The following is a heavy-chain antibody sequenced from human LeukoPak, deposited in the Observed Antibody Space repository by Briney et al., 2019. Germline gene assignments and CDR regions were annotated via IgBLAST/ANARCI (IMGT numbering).Heavy chain of an antibody. V-gene: IGHV3-74*01. CDR2: LSTDGSTT. CDR1: GFPFSSYW. Sequence: GGSLRLSCTVSGFPFSSYWMHWVRQAPGKGLVWVSRLSTDGSTTSYADSVKGRFTISRDNAKNTLHLQMNSLRAEDTAIYYCSRGGTGTTRDYWGQGTLVTVSS. J-gene: IGHJ4*02. D-gene: IGHD1-14*01. CDR3: SRGGTGTTRDY.